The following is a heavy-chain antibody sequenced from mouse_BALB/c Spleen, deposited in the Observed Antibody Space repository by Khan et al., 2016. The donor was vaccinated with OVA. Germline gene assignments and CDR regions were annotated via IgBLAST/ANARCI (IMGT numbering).Heavy chain of an antibody. CDR3: ARPYYGSRNGYFDY. Sequence: QIQLVQSGPELKKPGETVKISCKASGYTFTNYGMNWVKQAPGKGLKWMGRINTYTGEPTYADDFKGRFAFSLETSASTAYLQINNLKNEDMATYFCARPYYGSRNGYFDYWGQGTTLTVSS. CDR2: INTYTGEP. J-gene: IGHJ2*01. D-gene: IGHD1-1*01. V-gene: IGHV9-1*02. CDR1: GYTFTNYG.